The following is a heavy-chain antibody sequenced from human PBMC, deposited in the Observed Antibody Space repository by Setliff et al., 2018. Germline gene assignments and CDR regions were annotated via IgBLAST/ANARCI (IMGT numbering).Heavy chain of an antibody. CDR2: IYASGST. J-gene: IGHJ4*02. CDR3: TKGRVGLAARAGY. V-gene: IGHV4-61*02. CDR1: GGSISSDSDY. Sequence: SETLSLTCTVSGGSISSDSDYWSWIRQSAGEGLEWIGRIYASGSTEYNPSLGSRVTISVDTSRNQFSLQLSSVTSADTAIYYCTKGRVGLAARAGYWGQGTLVTVSS. D-gene: IGHD1-26*01.